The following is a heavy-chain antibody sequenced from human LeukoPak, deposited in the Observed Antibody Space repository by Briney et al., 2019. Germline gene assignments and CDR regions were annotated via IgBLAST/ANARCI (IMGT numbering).Heavy chain of an antibody. CDR3: ARHLGSSWYLLGY. CDR1: GGSISSYY. D-gene: IGHD6-13*01. Sequence: PSETLSLTCTVSGGSISSYYWSWIRQAPGKGLEWIGYIYYSGSTNYNPSLKSRVTISVDTSKNQFSLKLSSVTAADTAVYYCARHLGSSWYLLGYWGQGTLVTVSS. J-gene: IGHJ4*02. V-gene: IGHV4-59*08. CDR2: IYYSGST.